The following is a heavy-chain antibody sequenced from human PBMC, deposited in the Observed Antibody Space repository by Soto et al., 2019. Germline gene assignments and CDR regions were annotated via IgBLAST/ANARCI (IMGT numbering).Heavy chain of an antibody. Sequence: LRLSCAASGFTFSSYAMSWVRQAPGKGLEWVSAISGSGGSTYYADSVKGRFTISRDNSKNTLYLQMNSLRAEDTAVYYCAKANPREWNDVDWFDPWGQGTLVTVSS. CDR2: ISGSGGST. D-gene: IGHD1-1*01. CDR3: AKANPREWNDVDWFDP. CDR1: GFTFSSYA. J-gene: IGHJ5*02. V-gene: IGHV3-23*01.